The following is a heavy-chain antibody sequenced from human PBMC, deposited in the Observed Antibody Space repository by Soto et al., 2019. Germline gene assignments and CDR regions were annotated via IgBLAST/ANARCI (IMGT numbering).Heavy chain of an antibody. CDR2: IHHDGST. CDR3: ATYDVGTIIQDY. Sequence: SETLSPPCAISGGSSTSHSKSWVRQPPGKGLEWIGEIHHDGSTNYNPSLKSRVTISGDTSKNHFSRELSSVTAADTAVYYCATYDVGTIIQDYWGQGTLVTVSS. CDR1: GGSSTSHS. J-gene: IGHJ4*02. V-gene: IGHV4-34*01. D-gene: IGHD2-21*02.